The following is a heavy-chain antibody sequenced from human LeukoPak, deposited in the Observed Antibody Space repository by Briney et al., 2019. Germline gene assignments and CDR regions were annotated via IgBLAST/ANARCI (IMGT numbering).Heavy chain of an antibody. CDR1: GFTFSSYA. V-gene: IGHV3-23*01. CDR3: VRDLGGRSGH. D-gene: IGHD1-26*01. Sequence: GGSLRLSCAASGFTFSSYAMSWVRQAPGKGLEWVSGISGSGDNTYYADSVKGRFTISRDNAKNTLYLQMNSLRAEDTAVYYCVRDLGGRSGHWGQGTLVIVSS. CDR2: ISGSGDNT. J-gene: IGHJ4*02.